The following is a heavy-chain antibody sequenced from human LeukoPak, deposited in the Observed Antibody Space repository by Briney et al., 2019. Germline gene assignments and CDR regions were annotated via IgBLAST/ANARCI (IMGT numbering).Heavy chain of an antibody. V-gene: IGHV3-20*04. Sequence: GGSLRLSCAASGLTFSSFAMSWVRQAPGKGLEWVSGINWNGGATGYADSVKGRFTISRDNAKNSLYLQMNSLRAEDTALYYCVRDRAMIAAGGYFDYWGQGTLVTVSS. CDR2: INWNGGAT. CDR1: GLTFSSFA. D-gene: IGHD5-12*01. J-gene: IGHJ4*02. CDR3: VRDRAMIAAGGYFDY.